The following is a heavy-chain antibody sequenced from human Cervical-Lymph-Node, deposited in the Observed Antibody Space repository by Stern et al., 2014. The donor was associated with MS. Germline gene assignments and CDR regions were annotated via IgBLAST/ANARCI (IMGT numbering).Heavy chain of an antibody. D-gene: IGHD1-26*01. J-gene: IGHJ4*02. Sequence: EVQLVESGGGVVQPGGSLRLSCEASGFTFRNYYMTWVRQAPGKGLEWVANRSTDGSGMANADSVKGRFTISRDNAENSLCLQTNILRDEDTAVYYCAQNTVGYTPGDYWGQGTLVTVSS. CDR3: AQNTVGYTPGDY. V-gene: IGHV3-7*03. CDR1: GFTFRNYY. CDR2: RSTDGSGM.